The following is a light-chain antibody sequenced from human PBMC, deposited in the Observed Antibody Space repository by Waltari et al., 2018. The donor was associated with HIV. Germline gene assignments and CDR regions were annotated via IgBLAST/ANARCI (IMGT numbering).Light chain of an antibody. V-gene: IGLV2-23*02. CDR3: CSHAGSSIYFV. CDR2: EVN. CDR1: SSDVGSYNL. J-gene: IGLJ1*01. Sequence: QSALTQPASVSGSPGQPITISCPRTSSDVGSYNLFSWYQQHPGKAPKVMIYEVNKRPSGVSNRFSGSKSGNTASLTISGLQAEDEAEYYCCSHAGSSIYFVFGTGTKVTVL.